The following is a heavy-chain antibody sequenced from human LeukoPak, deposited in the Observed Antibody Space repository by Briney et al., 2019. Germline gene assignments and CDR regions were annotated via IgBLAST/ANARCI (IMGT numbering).Heavy chain of an antibody. J-gene: IGHJ4*02. CDR1: GYTFTGYY. D-gene: IGHD3-10*01. CDR2: IIPIFTTA. CDR3: ARVGGSGSYTSHYFDY. V-gene: IGHV1-69*13. Sequence: GASVKVSCKASGYTFTGYYMHWVRQAPGQGLEWMGGIIPIFTTANHAQKFQGRVTITADESTSTAYMELSSLRSKDTAVYYCARVGGSGSYTSHYFDYWGQGTLVTVSS.